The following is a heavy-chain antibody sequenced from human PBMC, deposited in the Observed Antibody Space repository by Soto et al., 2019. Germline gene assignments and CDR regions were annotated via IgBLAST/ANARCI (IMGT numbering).Heavy chain of an antibody. D-gene: IGHD2-15*01. CDR1: GGSISSYY. V-gene: IGHV4-59*01. CDR3: ARAIGIFYAFDI. J-gene: IGHJ3*02. CDR2: IYYSGST. Sequence: QVQLQESGPGLVKPSETLSLTCTVSGGSISSYYWSWIRQPPGKGLEWIGYIYYSGSTNYNPSLKSRVTISVDTSKNQFSLKLSSVTAADTAVYYCARAIGIFYAFDIWGQGTMVTVSS.